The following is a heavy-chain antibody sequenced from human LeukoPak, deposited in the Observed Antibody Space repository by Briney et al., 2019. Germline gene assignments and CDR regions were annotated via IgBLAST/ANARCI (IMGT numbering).Heavy chain of an antibody. Sequence: ASVKVSCKASGGTFSSYAISWVRQAPGQGLEWMGGIIPIFGTANYAQKFQGRVTITADKSTSTAYMELSSLRSEDTAVYYCASTGRVDTAIDCWGQGTLVTVSS. J-gene: IGHJ4*02. CDR1: GGTFSSYA. CDR3: ASTGRVDTAIDC. D-gene: IGHD5-18*01. CDR2: IIPIFGTA. V-gene: IGHV1-69*06.